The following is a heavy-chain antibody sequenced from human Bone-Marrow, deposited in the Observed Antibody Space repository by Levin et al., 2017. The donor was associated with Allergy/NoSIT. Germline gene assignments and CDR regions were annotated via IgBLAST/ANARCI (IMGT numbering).Heavy chain of an antibody. CDR2: ITWNGGAI. CDR3: ARDRPIAVTGEGSGFDC. Sequence: GGSLRLSCAASGFTLHDHAMHWVRQVPGKGLEWVSGITWNGGAIAYADSVKGRFTISRDNAKNSLFLQMNSLRPEATALYFCARDRPIAVTGEGSGFDCWGQGTLVTVAS. CDR1: GFTLHDHA. J-gene: IGHJ4*02. D-gene: IGHD2-15*01. V-gene: IGHV3-9*01.